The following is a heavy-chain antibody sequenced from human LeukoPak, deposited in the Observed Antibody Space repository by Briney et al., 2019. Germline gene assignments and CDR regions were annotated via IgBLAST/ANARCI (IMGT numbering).Heavy chain of an antibody. CDR3: QRITIFGVVIDFDY. Sequence: ASVKVSCKASGYAFTSYGISWVRQAPGQGLEWMGWISVNNGNTHYAQKFQGRVTMTTDTSTSTAYMEVRSLSSDDTAVYYCQRITIFGVVIDFDYWGQGTLLTVSS. CDR1: GYAFTSYG. D-gene: IGHD3-3*01. CDR2: ISVNNGNT. J-gene: IGHJ4*02. V-gene: IGHV1-18*01.